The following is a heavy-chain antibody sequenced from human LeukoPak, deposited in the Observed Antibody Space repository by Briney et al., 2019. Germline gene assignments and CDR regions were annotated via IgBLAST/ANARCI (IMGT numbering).Heavy chain of an antibody. J-gene: IGHJ3*02. Sequence: ASVKVSCKASGYTSTSYYMHWVRQAPGQGLEWMGIINPSGGSTSYAQKFQGRVTMTRDMSTSTVYMELSSLRSEDTAVYYCARDVRPTTVTTPAFDIWGQGTMVTVSS. D-gene: IGHD4-17*01. CDR2: INPSGGST. V-gene: IGHV1-46*01. CDR1: GYTSTSYY. CDR3: ARDVRPTTVTTPAFDI.